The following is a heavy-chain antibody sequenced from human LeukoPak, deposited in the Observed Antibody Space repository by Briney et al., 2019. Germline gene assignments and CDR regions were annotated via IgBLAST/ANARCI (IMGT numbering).Heavy chain of an antibody. CDR3: AREDMWAFDM. CDR1: GFIFSHYW. Sequence: GSLRLSCAASGFIFSHYWMSWVRQAPGKGLEWVANIKPDDTEEYYVDSVKGRFTISRDNAKNSLYLLMDSLRAEDTAVYYCAREDMWAFDMWGQGTMVTVSS. J-gene: IGHJ3*02. D-gene: IGHD2-15*01. CDR2: IKPDDTEE. V-gene: IGHV3-7*01.